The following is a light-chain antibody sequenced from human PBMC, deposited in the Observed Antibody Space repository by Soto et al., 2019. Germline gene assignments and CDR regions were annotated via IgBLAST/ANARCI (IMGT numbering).Light chain of an antibody. Sequence: DIQMTQSPSSLSASVGDRVTITCQASQDISNYLNWYQQKLGKAPKLLIYDASNLETGVPSRSSGSGSGTDFTFTISSLQPEDIATYYCQQYSNLITFGQGTRLEIK. CDR3: QQYSNLIT. CDR2: DAS. V-gene: IGKV1-33*01. J-gene: IGKJ5*01. CDR1: QDISNY.